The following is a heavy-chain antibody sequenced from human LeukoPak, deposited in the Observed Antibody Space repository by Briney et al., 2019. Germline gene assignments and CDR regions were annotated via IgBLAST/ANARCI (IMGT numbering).Heavy chain of an antibody. J-gene: IGHJ4*02. CDR1: GGSLNSPNYY. CDR3: ARTVLWFGEFYLDY. CDR2: IYYSGTT. D-gene: IGHD3-10*01. Sequence: SETLSLTCIVSGGSLNSPNYYWGWIRQPPGKGLEWIGTIYYSGTTYYNPSLKSRLTISVDTSKNQFSLKLSSVTAADTAVYYCARTVLWFGEFYLDYWGQGTLVTVSS. V-gene: IGHV4-39*07.